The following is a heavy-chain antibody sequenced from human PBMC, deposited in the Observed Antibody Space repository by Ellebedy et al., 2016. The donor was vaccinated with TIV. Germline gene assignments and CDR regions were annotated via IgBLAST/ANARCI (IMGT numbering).Heavy chain of an antibody. CDR3: ARERSLSVSGIYSTFFDY. Sequence: ASVKVSCXASGYTFHDHYIQWVRQAPGQGLEWMGWLNPNSGGTKFAQKFQGRVTMTTDTSITTAYMELSSLTSDDTAVYFCARERSLSVSGIYSTFFDYWGQGTLVAVSS. J-gene: IGHJ4*02. V-gene: IGHV1-2*02. CDR2: LNPNSGGT. CDR1: GYTFHDHY. D-gene: IGHD3-10*01.